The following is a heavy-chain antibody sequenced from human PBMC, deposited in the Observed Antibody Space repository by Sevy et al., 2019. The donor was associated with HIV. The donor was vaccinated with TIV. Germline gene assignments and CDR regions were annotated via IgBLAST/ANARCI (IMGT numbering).Heavy chain of an antibody. D-gene: IGHD2-21*02. Sequence: GGSLRLSCAASGFTFSSYSMNWVRRAPGKGLEWVSCRCSSSSTIDYADSVKGRFTISRDNAKNSLYLQMNSLRDEDTAVYYCARVYGGADCYSSYYYYGMDVWGQGTTVTVSS. CDR1: GFTFSSYS. V-gene: IGHV3-48*02. CDR2: RCSSSSTI. CDR3: ARVYGGADCYSSYYYYGMDV. J-gene: IGHJ6*02.